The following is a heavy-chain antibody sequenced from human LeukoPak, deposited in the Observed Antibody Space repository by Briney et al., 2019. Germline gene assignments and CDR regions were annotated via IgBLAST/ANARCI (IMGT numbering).Heavy chain of an antibody. Sequence: ASVKVSCKASGGTFSSYAISWVRQAPGQGLEWMGGIIPIFGTANYAQKFQGRVTITTDESTSTAYMELSSLRSEDTAVYYCARGIAAAGNNWFDPWGQGTLVTVSS. V-gene: IGHV1-69*05. CDR2: IIPIFGTA. CDR1: GGTFSSYA. D-gene: IGHD6-13*01. J-gene: IGHJ5*02. CDR3: ARGIAAAGNNWFDP.